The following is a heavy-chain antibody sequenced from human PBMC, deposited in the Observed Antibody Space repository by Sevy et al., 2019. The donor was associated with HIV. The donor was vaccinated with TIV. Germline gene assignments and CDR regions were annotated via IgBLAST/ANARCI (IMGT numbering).Heavy chain of an antibody. CDR1: GGTFSGYA. D-gene: IGHD5-18*01. CDR3: ARDHWKSRLLTYYYYYGMDV. V-gene: IGHV1-69*13. Sequence: ASVKVSCKDSGGTFSGYAISWVRQAPGQGLEWMGGIIPIFGTGNYAQKFQGRVTITADESTSTAYMELSSLRSEDTAVYYCARDHWKSRLLTYYYYYGMDVWGQGTTVTVSS. J-gene: IGHJ6*02. CDR2: IIPIFGTG.